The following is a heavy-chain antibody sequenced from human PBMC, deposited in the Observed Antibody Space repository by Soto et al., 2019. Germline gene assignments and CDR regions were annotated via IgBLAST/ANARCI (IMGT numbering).Heavy chain of an antibody. CDR3: ARLKLELPCGMDV. J-gene: IGHJ6*02. CDR1: GGSISSGNYY. CDR2: INHSGST. Sequence: PSETLSLTCTVSGGSISSGNYYWSWIRQPPGKGLEWIGEINHSGSTNYNPSLKSRVTISVDTSKNQFSLKLSSVTAADTAVYYCARLKLELPCGMDVWGQGTTVTVSS. D-gene: IGHD1-7*01. V-gene: IGHV4-39*07.